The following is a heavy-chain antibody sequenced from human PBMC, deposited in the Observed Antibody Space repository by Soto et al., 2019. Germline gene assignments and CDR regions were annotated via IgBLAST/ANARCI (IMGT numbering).Heavy chain of an antibody. D-gene: IGHD3-3*01. Sequence: EVQLVESGGGLVQPGGSLRLSRAASGFTFSDYWMTWVRQSPGKGLEWLATTKQDGSEKHYVDSVEGRFTVSRDNAENSLYLQLNSLRAEDTAVYYCARALADYDFWTGYFPRNYYYYMDVWGKGTTVTVSS. CDR3: ARALADYDFWTGYFPRNYYYYMDV. CDR1: GFTFSDYW. CDR2: TKQDGSEK. J-gene: IGHJ6*03. V-gene: IGHV3-7*01.